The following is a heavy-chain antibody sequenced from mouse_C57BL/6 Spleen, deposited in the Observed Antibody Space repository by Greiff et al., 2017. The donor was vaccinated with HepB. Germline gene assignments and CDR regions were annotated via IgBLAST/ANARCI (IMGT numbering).Heavy chain of an antibody. D-gene: IGHD1-1*01. V-gene: IGHV1-31*01. CDR3: ARGDYYGSSFAY. Sequence: EVKLMESGPELVKPGASVKISCKASGYSFTGYYMHWVKQSHGNILDWIGSIYPYNGVSSYNQKFKGKATLTVDNSSSTAYMELRSLTSEDSAVYYCARGDYYGSSFAYWGQGTMVTVSA. CDR2: IYPYNGVS. CDR1: GYSFTGYY. J-gene: IGHJ3*01.